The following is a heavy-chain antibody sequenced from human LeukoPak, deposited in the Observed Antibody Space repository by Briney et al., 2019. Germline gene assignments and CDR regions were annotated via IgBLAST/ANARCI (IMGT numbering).Heavy chain of an antibody. CDR1: GGSFSDYY. CDR3: ARGWYYYGSGSSKNFDY. V-gene: IGHV4-34*01. Sequence: PSETLSLTCAVYGGSFSDYYWSWIRQPPGKGLEWIGEINHSGSTNYNPSLKSRVTISVDTSKNQFSLKLSSVTAADAAVYYCARGWYYYGSGSSKNFDYWGQGTLVTVSS. J-gene: IGHJ4*02. CDR2: INHSGST. D-gene: IGHD3-10*01.